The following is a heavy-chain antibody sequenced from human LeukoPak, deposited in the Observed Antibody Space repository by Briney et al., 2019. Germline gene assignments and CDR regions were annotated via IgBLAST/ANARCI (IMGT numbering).Heavy chain of an antibody. CDR2: MFKTGDA. CDR3: ARELAVAGTVTHRFDP. Sequence: SETLSLTCAVYGGSFSGYYWSWIRQPAGKGPEWIGRMFKTGDANYNPSLKSRVTMSLDTSKNQFSLNLNSVTAADTAVYYCARELAVAGTVTHRFDPWARELWSPSPQ. V-gene: IGHV4-4*07. D-gene: IGHD6-19*01. CDR1: GGSFSGYY. J-gene: IGHJ5*02.